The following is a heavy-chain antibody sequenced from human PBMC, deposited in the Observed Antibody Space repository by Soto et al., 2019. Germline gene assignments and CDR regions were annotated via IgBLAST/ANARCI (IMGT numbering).Heavy chain of an antibody. D-gene: IGHD6-6*01. V-gene: IGHV4-31*03. Sequence: SSETQSLTYTVSREYISSGDYYWRWIRQHPGKGLEWIGYISYSGSTYYNPSLKSRVTISVDRPKNQFSLNLSSVTAADTAVYFCAGXIEDISSSGDYSFDFWGQGSLVTVSS. CDR2: ISYSGST. J-gene: IGHJ4*02. CDR3: AGXIEDISSSGDYSFDF. CDR1: REYISSGDYY.